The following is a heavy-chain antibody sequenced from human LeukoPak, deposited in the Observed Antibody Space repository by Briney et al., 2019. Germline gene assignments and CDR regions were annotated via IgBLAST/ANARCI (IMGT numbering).Heavy chain of an antibody. Sequence: GGSLRLSCAASGFTFSSYGMHWVRQAPGKGLEWVAVIWYDGSNKYYADSVKGRFTISRDNSKNTLYLQMNSLRAEDTAVYYCARPYDIAAAGIGYYYGMDVWGQGTTVTVSS. CDR2: IWYDGSNK. CDR3: ARPYDIAAAGIGYYYGMDV. J-gene: IGHJ6*02. CDR1: GFTFSSYG. D-gene: IGHD6-13*01. V-gene: IGHV3-33*01.